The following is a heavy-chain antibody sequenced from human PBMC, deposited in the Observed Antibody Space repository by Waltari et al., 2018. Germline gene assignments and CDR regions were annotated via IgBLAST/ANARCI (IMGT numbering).Heavy chain of an antibody. CDR2: INPNSGGT. D-gene: IGHD6-19*01. Sequence: LVQSGAPAKKPGASVNASCTASGYTFPRYYIHWVRQSPGQGLEWMEQINPNSGGTNYAQKLQGRVTMTRDTSISTAYMELSRLRSDDTAVYYCARGPYSSGWYYFDYWGQGTLVTVSS. V-gene: IGHV1-2*06. J-gene: IGHJ4*02. CDR1: GYTFPRYY. CDR3: ARGPYSSGWYYFDY.